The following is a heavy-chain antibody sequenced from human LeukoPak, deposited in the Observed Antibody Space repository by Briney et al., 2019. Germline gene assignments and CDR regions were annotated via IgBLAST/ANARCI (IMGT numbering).Heavy chain of an antibody. CDR3: GRDRQLTVDY. V-gene: IGHV3-11*04. Sequence: LSLTCTVSGGSISSGGYYWSWIRQAPGKGLEWVSYISSSGTTIYYADSVKGRFTISRDNAKNSLYLQMNSLRAEDTAVYYCGRDRQLTVDYWGQGTLVTVSS. J-gene: IGHJ4*02. D-gene: IGHD3-9*01. CDR2: ISSSGTTI. CDR1: GGSISSGGYY.